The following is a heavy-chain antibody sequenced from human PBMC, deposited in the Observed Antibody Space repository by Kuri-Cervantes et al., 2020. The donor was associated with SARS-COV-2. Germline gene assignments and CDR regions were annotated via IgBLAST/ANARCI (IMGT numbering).Heavy chain of an antibody. CDR2: ISGSGGST. D-gene: IGHD5-24*01. Sequence: GESLKISCAASGFTFSSYAMSWVRQAPGKGLEWVSAISGSGGSTYYADSVKGRFTISRDNSKNTLYLQMNSLKTEDTAVYYCSRGRVWFDPWGQGTLVTVSS. CDR3: SRGRVWFDP. J-gene: IGHJ5*02. V-gene: IGHV3-23*01. CDR1: GFTFSSYA.